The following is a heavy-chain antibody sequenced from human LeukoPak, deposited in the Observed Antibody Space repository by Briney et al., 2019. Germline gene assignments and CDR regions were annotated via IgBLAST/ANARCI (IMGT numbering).Heavy chain of an antibody. CDR1: GFTVSSYY. CDR3: ARVYGSSYYFDY. V-gene: IGHV3-66*01. D-gene: IGHD2-15*01. Sequence: GGSLRLSCAGSGFTVSSYYMSWVRQAPGKGLEWISVIYNGGSTHYADSVKGRFASSRDNSKNTLYLQMDSLRAEDTAIYYCARVYGSSYYFDYWGQGTLVTVSS. J-gene: IGHJ4*02. CDR2: IYNGGST.